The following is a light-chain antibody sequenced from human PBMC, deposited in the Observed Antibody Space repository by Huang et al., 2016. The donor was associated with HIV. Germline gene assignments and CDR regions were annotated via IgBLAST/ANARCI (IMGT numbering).Light chain of an antibody. V-gene: IGKV2-28*01. Sequence: DIVMTQSPLSLPVTPGEPASISYRSSQSLLHSDGYNYLDWYLQRPGQSPQLLIYLGSNRASGVPDRFSGSGSGTDFTLKISRLEAEDVGVYYCMQALQTPRTFGGGTKVEIK. CDR2: LGS. CDR3: MQALQTPRT. CDR1: QSLLHSDGYNY. J-gene: IGKJ4*01.